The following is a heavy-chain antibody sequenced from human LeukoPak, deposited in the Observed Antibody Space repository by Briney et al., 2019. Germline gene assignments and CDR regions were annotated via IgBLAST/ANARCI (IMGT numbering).Heavy chain of an antibody. CDR1: GGTFSSYA. J-gene: IGHJ5*02. D-gene: IGHD4-17*01. Sequence: ASVKVSCKASGGTFSSYAISWVRQAPGQGPEWMGGIIPIFGTANYAQKFQGRVTITADESTSTAYMELSSLRSEDTAVYYCARDAVNDYGDPNWFDPWGQGTLVTVSS. CDR2: IIPIFGTA. CDR3: ARDAVNDYGDPNWFDP. V-gene: IGHV1-69*01.